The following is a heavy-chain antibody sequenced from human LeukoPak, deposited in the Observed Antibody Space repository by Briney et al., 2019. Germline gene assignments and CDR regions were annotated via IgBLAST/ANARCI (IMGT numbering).Heavy chain of an antibody. J-gene: IGHJ4*02. V-gene: IGHV4-59*12. Sequence: SETLSLTCTVSGGSISSYYWSWIRQPPGKGLEWIGYIYYSGSTNYNPSLKSRVTISVDTSKNQFSLKLSSVTAADTAVYYCAGVVVTAILPMDDYWGQGTLVTVSS. CDR3: AGVVVTAILPMDDY. CDR1: GGSISSYY. D-gene: IGHD2-21*02. CDR2: IYYSGST.